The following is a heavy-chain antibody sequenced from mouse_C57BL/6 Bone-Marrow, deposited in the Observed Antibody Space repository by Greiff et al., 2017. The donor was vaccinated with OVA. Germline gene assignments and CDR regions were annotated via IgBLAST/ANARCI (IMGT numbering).Heavy chain of an antibody. V-gene: IGHV5-4*01. CDR2: ISDGGSYT. D-gene: IGHD2-3*01. J-gene: IGHJ2*01. CDR3: ARDRDGYYVDY. CDR1: GFTFSSYA. Sequence: EVHLVESGGGLVKPGGSLKLSCAASGFTFSSYAMSWVRQTPEKRLEWVATISDGGSYTYYPDNVKGRFTISRDNAKNNLYLQMSHLKSEDTAMYYCARDRDGYYVDYWGQGTTLTVSS.